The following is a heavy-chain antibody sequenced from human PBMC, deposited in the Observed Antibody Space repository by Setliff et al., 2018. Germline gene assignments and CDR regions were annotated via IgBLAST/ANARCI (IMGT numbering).Heavy chain of an antibody. Sequence: ASVKVSCKVSGGAFSNYGLTWVRQAPGQGLVWMGRIIPILETTNYAQNFQSRVSITADESTRTAYMELSRLTFEDTAVYYCARWNGSGYFYYWGQGTWVTVSS. CDR1: GGAFSNYG. CDR2: IIPILETT. V-gene: IGHV1-69*11. CDR3: ARWNGSGYFYY. D-gene: IGHD3-3*01. J-gene: IGHJ4*02.